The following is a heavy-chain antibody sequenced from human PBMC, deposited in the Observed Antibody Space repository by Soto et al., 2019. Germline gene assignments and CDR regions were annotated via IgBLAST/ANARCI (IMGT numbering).Heavy chain of an antibody. CDR2: INHSGST. D-gene: IGHD4-17*01. Sequence: PSETLSLTCAVYGGSFSGYYWSWIRQPPGKGLEWIGEINHSGSTNYNPSLKSRVTISVDTSKNQFSLKLTSVTAADTALYYCASRRQDYGDYVWYWFDPWGQGTLVTSPQ. CDR1: GGSFSGYY. CDR3: ASRRQDYGDYVWYWFDP. V-gene: IGHV4-34*01. J-gene: IGHJ5*02.